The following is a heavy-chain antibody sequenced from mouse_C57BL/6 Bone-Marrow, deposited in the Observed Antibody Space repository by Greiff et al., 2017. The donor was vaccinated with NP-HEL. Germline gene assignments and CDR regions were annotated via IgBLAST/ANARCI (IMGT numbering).Heavy chain of an antibody. CDR2: IYPSGGST. D-gene: IGHD2-3*01. J-gene: IGHJ4*01. CDR3: ARSDDGFRMDY. CDR1: GYTFTNHS. Sequence: QVQLQQSDAELVKPGASVKLSCKASGYTFTNHSIHWMKQRPEQGLEWIGLIYPSGGSTKYNEKFKGKATLTADKSSSTAYMQLNSLTSEDSAVYFWARSDDGFRMDYWGQGTSVTVSS. V-gene: IGHV1-78*01.